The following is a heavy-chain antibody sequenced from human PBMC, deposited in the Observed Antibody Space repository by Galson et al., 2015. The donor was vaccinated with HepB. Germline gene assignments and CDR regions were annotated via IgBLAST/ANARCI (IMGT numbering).Heavy chain of an antibody. J-gene: IGHJ1*01. CDR2: ISGSGGST. Sequence: SLRLSCAASGFTFSSYAMSWVRQAPGKGLEWVSAISGSGGSTYYADSVKGRFTISRDNSKNTLYLQMNSLRAEDTAVYYCAKGNPVVTAILLVGLGYFQHWGQGTLVTVSS. CDR3: AKGNPVVTAILLVGLGYFQH. CDR1: GFTFSSYA. V-gene: IGHV3-23*01. D-gene: IGHD2-21*02.